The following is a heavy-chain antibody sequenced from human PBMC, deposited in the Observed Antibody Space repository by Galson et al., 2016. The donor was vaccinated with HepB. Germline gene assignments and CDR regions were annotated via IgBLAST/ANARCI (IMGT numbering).Heavy chain of an antibody. Sequence: TLSLTCTVSGGSISRGDFYWSWIRQPPGKGLEWIGYIYYSGTTYYNPSLQSRLTMSVDTSENQFSLRLTSVTAADTAVYFCAGEWMGPTRIVDYWGQGTLVTVSS. CDR2: IYYSGTT. CDR3: AGEWMGPTRIVDY. J-gene: IGHJ4*02. CDR1: GGSISRGDFY. D-gene: IGHD1-26*01. V-gene: IGHV4-30-4*01.